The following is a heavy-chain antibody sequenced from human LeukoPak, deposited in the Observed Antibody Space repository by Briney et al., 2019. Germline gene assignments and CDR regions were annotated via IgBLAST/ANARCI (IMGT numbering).Heavy chain of an antibody. Sequence: ASVKVSCKASGYTFTGHYMHWVRQAPGQGLEWMGWINPNSGGINYAQKFQGRVTMTRDASISTAYMELSSLRYDDTAIYYCARDFMVRGVTTPDYWGQGTLVTVSS. CDR2: INPNSGGI. CDR3: ARDFMVRGVTTPDY. CDR1: GYTFTGHY. J-gene: IGHJ4*02. D-gene: IGHD3-10*01. V-gene: IGHV1-2*02.